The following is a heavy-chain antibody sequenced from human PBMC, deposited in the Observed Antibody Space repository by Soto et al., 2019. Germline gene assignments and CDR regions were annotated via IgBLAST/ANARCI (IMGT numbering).Heavy chain of an antibody. CDR1: GYTFTSYG. V-gene: IGHV1-18*01. Sequence: ASVKVSCKASGYTFTSYGISWVRQAPGQGLEWMGWISAYNGNTNYAQKLQGRVTMTTDTSTSTAYMELRSLRSDDTAVYYCARVVLWFGESTTYFDYWGQGTLVTVSS. D-gene: IGHD3-10*01. J-gene: IGHJ4*02. CDR2: ISAYNGNT. CDR3: ARVVLWFGESTTYFDY.